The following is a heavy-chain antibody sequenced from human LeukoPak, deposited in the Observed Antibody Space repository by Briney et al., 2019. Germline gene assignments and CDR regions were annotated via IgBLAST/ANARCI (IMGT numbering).Heavy chain of an antibody. CDR1: GFTFSDYY. D-gene: IGHD1-26*01. CDR3: ARDRGYGSYHFDY. J-gene: IGHJ4*02. CDR2: ISSSSSYI. V-gene: IGHV3-11*06. Sequence: PGGSLRLSCAASGFTFSDYYMSWIRQAPGKGLEWVSYISSSSSYIYYADSAKGRFTISRDNAKNSLYLQMNSLRAEDTAVYYCARDRGYGSYHFDYWGQGTLVTVSS.